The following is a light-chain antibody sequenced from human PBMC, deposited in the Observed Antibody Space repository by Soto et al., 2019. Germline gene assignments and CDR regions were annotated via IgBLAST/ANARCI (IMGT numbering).Light chain of an antibody. CDR3: QQSYSVLWT. V-gene: IGKV1-39*01. J-gene: IGKJ1*01. CDR1: QTIRSH. CDR2: GAS. Sequence: DIQMTQSPSSLFASVGDRVTITCRASQTIRSHLNWYQQKPGKAPKLLIYGASSLQSGVPSRFSGSGFGTDFTLSISSLQPEEFATYYCQQSYSVLWTFGQGTKVEVK.